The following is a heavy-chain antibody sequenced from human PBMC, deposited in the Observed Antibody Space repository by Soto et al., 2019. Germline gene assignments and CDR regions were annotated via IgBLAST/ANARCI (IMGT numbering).Heavy chain of an antibody. CDR1: GGSISSGGYS. CDR2: IYHSGST. D-gene: IGHD1-26*01. J-gene: IGHJ4*02. V-gene: IGHV4-30-2*01. CDR3: ARALYRRGTYYAFDN. Sequence: SETLSLTCAVSGGSISSGGYSWSWIRQPPGKGLEWIGYIYHSGSTYYNPSLKSRVTISVDRSKNQFSLKLSSVTAADTAVYFCARALYRRGTYYAFDNWGQGTLVTVSS.